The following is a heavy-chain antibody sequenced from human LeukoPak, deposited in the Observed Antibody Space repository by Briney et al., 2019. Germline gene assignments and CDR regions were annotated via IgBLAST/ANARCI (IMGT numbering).Heavy chain of an antibody. CDR3: ARGIDGDYPNFDY. D-gene: IGHD4-17*01. CDR2: INPNSGGT. CDR1: GYTFTGYY. Sequence: ASVKVSCKASGYTFTGYYMHWVRQAPGQGLEWMGWINPNSGGTNYAQKFQGRVTMTRDTSISTAYMELSRLRSDDTAVYYCARGIDGDYPNFDYWGQGTLVTVSS. V-gene: IGHV1-2*02. J-gene: IGHJ4*02.